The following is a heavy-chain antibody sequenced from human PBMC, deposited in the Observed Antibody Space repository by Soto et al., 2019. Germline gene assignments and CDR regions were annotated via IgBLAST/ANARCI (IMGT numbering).Heavy chain of an antibody. CDR3: AHPRGFGVFDAVDI. Sequence: QLLESGGGLVQPGGSLRLSCAASGFIFTTYAMNWVRQAPGKGLEWVAAISSNGGGTYYAESVRGRFTISRDNSINTLYLQMSSLRIEDTAVYYCAHPRGFGVFDAVDIWGQGTMVAVSS. CDR1: GFIFTTYA. D-gene: IGHD3-10*01. J-gene: IGHJ3*02. CDR2: ISSNGGGT. V-gene: IGHV3-23*01.